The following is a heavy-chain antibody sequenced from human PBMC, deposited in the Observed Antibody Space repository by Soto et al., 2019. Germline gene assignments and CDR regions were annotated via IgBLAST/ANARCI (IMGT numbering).Heavy chain of an antibody. CDR2: TKQDGSEK. J-gene: IGHJ4*01. D-gene: IGHD3-22*01. CDR3: ARLGPGYYDSSGSYYFDY. Sequence: EVQLVESGGGLVQPGGSLRLSCAASGFAFSSYWLTWVRQALGKGLEWVANTKQDGSEKYYVDAVKGRFTVSRDNAKNSLYLQMNSLRAEDTAVYYCARLGPGYYDSSGSYYFDYWGQGTLVTVSS. CDR1: GFAFSSYW. V-gene: IGHV3-7*01.